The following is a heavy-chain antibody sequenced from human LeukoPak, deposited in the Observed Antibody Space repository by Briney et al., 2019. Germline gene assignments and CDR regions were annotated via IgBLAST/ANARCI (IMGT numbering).Heavy chain of an antibody. V-gene: IGHV3-23*01. CDR3: VRGLRELPY. Sequence: GGSLRLSCAASGFTFSSYAMTWVRQAPGRGLEWVSGIYASGENTYYADSVKGRFTISRDNSKNTLYLQMDSLRGEDTAVYYCVRGLRELPYWGQGTLVTVSS. CDR2: IYASGENT. J-gene: IGHJ4*02. CDR1: GFTFSSYA. D-gene: IGHD1-7*01.